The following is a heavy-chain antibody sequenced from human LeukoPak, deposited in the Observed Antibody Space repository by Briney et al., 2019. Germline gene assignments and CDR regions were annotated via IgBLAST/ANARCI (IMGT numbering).Heavy chain of an antibody. V-gene: IGHV3-66*02. D-gene: IGHD3-16*02. Sequence: GGSLRLSCAASGFTVSSNYMSWVRQAPGKGLEWVSVIYSGGSTYYADSVKGRFTISRDNSKNTLYLQTNSLRAEDTAVYYCARDKYVWGSYRYFDYWGQGTLVTVSS. CDR3: ARDKYVWGSYRYFDY. CDR2: IYSGGST. CDR1: GFTVSSNY. J-gene: IGHJ4*02.